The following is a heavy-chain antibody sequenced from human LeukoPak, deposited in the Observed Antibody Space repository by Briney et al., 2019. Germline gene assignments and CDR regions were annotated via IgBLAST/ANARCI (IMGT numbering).Heavy chain of an antibody. Sequence: SETLSLTCAVYGGSFSGYYWSWIRQPPGKGLEWIGEINHSGSTNYNPSLKSRVTISVDTSKNQFSLKLSSVTAADTAVYYRALGPGIVVVPAAKQFDYWGQGTLVTVSS. CDR2: INHSGST. J-gene: IGHJ4*02. CDR3: ALGPGIVVVPAAKQFDY. CDR1: GGSFSGYY. D-gene: IGHD2-2*01. V-gene: IGHV4-34*01.